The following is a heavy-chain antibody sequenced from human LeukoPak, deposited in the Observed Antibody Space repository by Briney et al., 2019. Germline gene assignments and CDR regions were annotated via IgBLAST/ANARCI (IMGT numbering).Heavy chain of an antibody. CDR3: ARGGGGIAAADAFDY. J-gene: IGHJ4*02. Sequence: ASVKISCKAYGYTFTGYYMHWVRQAPGQGLEWMGWINPNSGGTNYAQKFQGRVTMTRDTSISTAYMELSRLRSDDTAVYYCARGGGGIAAADAFDYWGQGTLVTVSS. V-gene: IGHV1-2*02. CDR1: GYTFTGYY. D-gene: IGHD6-13*01. CDR2: INPNSGGT.